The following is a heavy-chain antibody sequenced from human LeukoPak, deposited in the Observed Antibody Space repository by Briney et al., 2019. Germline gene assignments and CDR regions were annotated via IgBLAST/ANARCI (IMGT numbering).Heavy chain of an antibody. CDR3: AKGRAGTVMVEY. CDR2: ISGSGGTT. Sequence: PGGSLRLSCAASGFTFSDYAMNWVRQAPGKGLEWVSTISGSGGTTYYADSVKGRFTISGDNSKNTLSLQMSSLRADDTAVYYCAKGRAGTVMVEYWGQGTLVTVSP. D-gene: IGHD1-7*01. CDR1: GFTFSDYA. J-gene: IGHJ4*02. V-gene: IGHV3-23*01.